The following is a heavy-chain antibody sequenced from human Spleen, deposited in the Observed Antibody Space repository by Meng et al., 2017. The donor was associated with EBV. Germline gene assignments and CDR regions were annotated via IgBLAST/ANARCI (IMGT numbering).Heavy chain of an antibody. CDR1: GDTLRKYA. CDR2: IIPIFGTT. V-gene: IGHV1-69*01. CDR3: ARGKIYGAAISELDY. D-gene: IGHD3-3*01. Sequence: LVQYGSEGKKPGSSVKYTSQSSGDTLRKYAISCVRQSPAQGLEWMGGIIPIFGTTNYAQKFQGRVTITADQSTTTAYMELRSLRSDDTAVYYCARGKIYGAAISELDYWGQGTLVTVSS. J-gene: IGHJ4*02.